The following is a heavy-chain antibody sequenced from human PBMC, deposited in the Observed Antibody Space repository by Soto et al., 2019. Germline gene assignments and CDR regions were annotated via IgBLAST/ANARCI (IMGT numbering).Heavy chain of an antibody. V-gene: IGHV4-39*01. D-gene: IGHD2-2*01. CDR2: IYYSGST. CDR1: GGSISSSSYY. Sequence: SETLSLTCTVSGGSISSSSYYWGWIRQPPGKGLEWIGSIYYSGSTYYNPSLKSRVTISVDTSKNQFSLKLSSVTAADTAVYYCASFYIRSSTSCNLVDYYYGMDVWGQGTTVTVSS. CDR3: ASFYIRSSTSCNLVDYYYGMDV. J-gene: IGHJ6*02.